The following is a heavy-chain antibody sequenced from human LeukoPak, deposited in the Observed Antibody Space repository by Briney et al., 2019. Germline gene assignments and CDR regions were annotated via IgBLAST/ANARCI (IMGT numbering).Heavy chain of an antibody. J-gene: IGHJ4*02. Sequence: KPSETLSLTCAVSGGSISSGGYSWSWIRQPPGKGLEWIGYIYHSGSTYYNPSLKSRVTISVDRSKNQFSLKLSSVTAADTAVYYCARAGSGGYPTFDYWGQGTLVTVSS. CDR2: IYHSGST. CDR3: ARAGSGGYPTFDY. V-gene: IGHV4-30-2*01. D-gene: IGHD1-26*01. CDR1: GGSISSGGYS.